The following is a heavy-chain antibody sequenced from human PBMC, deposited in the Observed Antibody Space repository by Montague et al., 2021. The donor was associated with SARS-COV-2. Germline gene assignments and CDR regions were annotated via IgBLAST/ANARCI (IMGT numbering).Heavy chain of an antibody. CDR2: IKSKTDGGTT. J-gene: IGHJ4*02. CDR3: TTQRKEWLRFERYHFDY. CDR1: GFTFSNAW. D-gene: IGHD5-12*01. Sequence: SLRLSCAASGFTFSNAWMSWVRQAPGKGLEWVGRIKSKTDGGTTDYAAPVKGRFTISRDDSKNTLYLQMNSLKTEDTAVYYCTTQRKEWLRFERYHFDYWGQGTLVTVSS. V-gene: IGHV3-15*01.